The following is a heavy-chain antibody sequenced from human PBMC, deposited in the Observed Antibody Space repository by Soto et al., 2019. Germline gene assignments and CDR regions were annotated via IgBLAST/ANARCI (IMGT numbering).Heavy chain of an antibody. D-gene: IGHD3-16*02. CDR1: GGSLSSSSYY. CDR3: ARLISLAGLFDY. Sequence: SETLSLTCTVSGGSLSSSSYYWGWIRQPPGKGLEWIGSIYYSGSTYYNPSLKSRVTISVDTSKNQFSLKLSSVTAADTAVDYCARLISLAGLFDYWGQGTLVTVSS. CDR2: IYYSGST. J-gene: IGHJ4*02. V-gene: IGHV4-39*01.